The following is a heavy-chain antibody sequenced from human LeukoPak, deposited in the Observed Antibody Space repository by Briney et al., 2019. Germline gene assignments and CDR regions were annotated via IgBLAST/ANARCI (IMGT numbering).Heavy chain of an antibody. J-gene: IGHJ4*02. V-gene: IGHV3-30*02. CDR3: ARFRGSGSHTLYSFDH. Sequence: GGSLRLSCAASGFTFSSYGMHWVRQAPGKGLEWVAFIRYDGSNKYYADSVKGRFTISRDNSKNTVYLQMSSLRAEDTAVYYCARFRGSGSHTLYSFDHWGQGSLVTVSS. CDR1: GFTFSSYG. D-gene: IGHD3-10*01. CDR2: IRYDGSNK.